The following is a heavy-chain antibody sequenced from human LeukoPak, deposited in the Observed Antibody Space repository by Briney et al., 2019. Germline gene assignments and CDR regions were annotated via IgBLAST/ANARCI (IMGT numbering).Heavy chain of an antibody. J-gene: IGHJ6*02. CDR3: ARDPQQEFFGYYYGMDV. CDR1: GYTFTSYA. V-gene: IGHV1-18*01. CDR2: ISAYNGNT. D-gene: IGHD3-10*01. Sequence: ASVKVSCKASGYTFTSYAMNWVRQAPGQGLEWMGWISAYNGNTNYAQKLQGRVTMTTDTSTSTAYMELRSLRSDDTAVYYCARDPQQEFFGYYYGMDVWGQGTTVTVSS.